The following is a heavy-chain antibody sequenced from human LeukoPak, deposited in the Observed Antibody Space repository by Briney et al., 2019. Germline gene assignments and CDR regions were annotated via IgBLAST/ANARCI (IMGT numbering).Heavy chain of an antibody. CDR2: IRHDGCHK. D-gene: IGHD5-24*01. CDR3: ALMRDGYTN. Sequence: PGGSLKLSCAASGFTFCNYGMHWFRRAPGKARVWVTFIRHDGCHKSYADSVKGRFTVSRGNSKNTLYLQMNSLRPEDTAVYYCALMRDGYTNWGQGTLVTVSS. V-gene: IGHV3-30*02. J-gene: IGHJ4*02. CDR1: GFTFCNYG.